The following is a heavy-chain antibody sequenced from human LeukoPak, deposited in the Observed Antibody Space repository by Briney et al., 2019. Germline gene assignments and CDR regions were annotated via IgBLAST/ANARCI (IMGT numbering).Heavy chain of an antibody. CDR2: MSPNSGNT. CDR1: GYTFTNFD. D-gene: IGHD6-19*01. V-gene: IGHV1-8*03. CDR3: ARDQAHIAVAGIDY. Sequence: GASVKVSCKASGYTFTNFDINWVRQATGQGLEWMGRMSPNSGNTVYAQKFQGRVTITADKSTSTAYMELSSLRSEDTAVYYCARDQAHIAVAGIDYWGQGTLVTVSS. J-gene: IGHJ4*02.